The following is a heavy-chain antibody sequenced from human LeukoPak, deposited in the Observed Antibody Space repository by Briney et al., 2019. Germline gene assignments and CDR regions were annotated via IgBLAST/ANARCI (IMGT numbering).Heavy chain of an antibody. J-gene: IGHJ2*01. CDR2: NWKTGNG. V-gene: IGHV3-9*01. Sequence: PGGSLRLSCAVSGFNFDDYAMHWFRQAPGRGLEWVSGNWKTGNGIYADSVKGRFTISRDNAKNSLYLQMSSLRAEDTALYYCTRRAARWQFDLWGRGTLLTVSS. D-gene: IGHD5-24*01. CDR3: TRRAARWQFDL. CDR1: GFNFDDYA.